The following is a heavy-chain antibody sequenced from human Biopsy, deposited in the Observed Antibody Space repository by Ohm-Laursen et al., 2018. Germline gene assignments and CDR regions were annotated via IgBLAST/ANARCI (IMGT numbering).Heavy chain of an antibody. V-gene: IGHV1-2*02. J-gene: IGHJ4*02. Sequence: ASVKVSCKASGFSFTGYYIHWVRQAPGQGLEWTGWISPKSGGTNYAQKFQGNITMTKNTSMSTAYMEMSRLRSDDTAVYYCALQSVAQMKNFDYWGQGTLVSVSS. D-gene: IGHD6-19*01. CDR3: ALQSVAQMKNFDY. CDR2: ISPKSGGT. CDR1: GFSFTGYY.